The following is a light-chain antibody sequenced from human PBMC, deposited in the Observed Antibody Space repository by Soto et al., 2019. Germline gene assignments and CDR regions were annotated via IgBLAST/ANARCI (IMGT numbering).Light chain of an antibody. CDR3: SSYTSTNTVV. J-gene: IGLJ2*01. V-gene: IGLV2-14*01. Sequence: QSALTQPASVSGSPGQSITISCTGTSSDIGYYNYVSWYQQHSGKAPKLIIYEVSDRPSGVSNRFSGSKSDNTASLTISGLQAEDEADYYCSSYTSTNTVVFGGGTKVTVL. CDR2: EVS. CDR1: SSDIGYYNY.